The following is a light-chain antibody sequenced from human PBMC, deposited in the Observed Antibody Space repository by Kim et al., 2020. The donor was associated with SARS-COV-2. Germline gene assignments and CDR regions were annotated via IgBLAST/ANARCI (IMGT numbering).Light chain of an antibody. CDR3: SAWDSSLNAWV. Sequence: QAAPLTCTGNSNNVGNEGAAWLQQPPGPPPKFPSHRNNNRPSGISERLSASRSGNTASLTITGLQPEDEADYYCSAWDSSLNAWVFGGGTQLTVL. CDR2: RNN. CDR1: SNNVGNEG. J-gene: IGLJ2*01. V-gene: IGLV10-54*01.